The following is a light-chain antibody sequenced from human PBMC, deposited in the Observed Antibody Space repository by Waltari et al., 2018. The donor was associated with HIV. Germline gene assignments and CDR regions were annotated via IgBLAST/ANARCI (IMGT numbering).Light chain of an antibody. Sequence: IVMTQYPLSLPVIPGEPASITCRSSQSLLHSNGQNYLDWYLQKPGQSPQVLIYLGSTLASGVPGKFSGSGSGTHFTLRIDRVEAEDVGIYYCMQALQTPITFGQGTRLEIK. CDR1: QSLLHSNGQNY. J-gene: IGKJ5*01. CDR2: LGS. V-gene: IGKV2-28*01. CDR3: MQALQTPIT.